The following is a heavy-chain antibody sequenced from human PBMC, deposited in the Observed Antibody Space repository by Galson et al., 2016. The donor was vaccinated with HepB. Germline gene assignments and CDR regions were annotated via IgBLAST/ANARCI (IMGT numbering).Heavy chain of an antibody. CDR2: ISYDGSNK. D-gene: IGHD1-7*01. V-gene: IGHV3-30*18. CDR3: AKAPNPGTTLYPLDY. Sequence: SLRLSCAASGFTFSSYWMHWVRQAPGKGLEWVAVISYDGSNKYSTESVKGRFTISRDNSKNTLFLQMNSLRVEDTAVYYCAKAPNPGTTLYPLDYWGQESLVTVSS. J-gene: IGHJ4*02. CDR1: GFTFSSYW.